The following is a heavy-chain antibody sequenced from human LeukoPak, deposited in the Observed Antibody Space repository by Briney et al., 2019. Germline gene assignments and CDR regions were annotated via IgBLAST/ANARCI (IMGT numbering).Heavy chain of an antibody. CDR3: ARGTRIRSDY. D-gene: IGHD2-15*01. CDR1: GYTLTELS. V-gene: IGHV1-24*01. CDR2: FDCEDRDT. J-gene: IGHJ4*02. Sequence: ASVKVSCKVSGYTLTELSIYWVRQAPEKGLEWMGSFDCEDRDTIYAPKFQDRVTMTTDTSTSTAYMELRSLRSDDTAVFYCARGTRIRSDYWGQGTLVTVSS.